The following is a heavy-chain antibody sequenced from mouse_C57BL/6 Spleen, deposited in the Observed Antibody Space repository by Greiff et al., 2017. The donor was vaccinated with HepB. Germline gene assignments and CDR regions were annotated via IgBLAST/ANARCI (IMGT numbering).Heavy chain of an antibody. CDR1: GYTFTSYW. V-gene: IGHV1-64*01. D-gene: IGHD2-4*01. J-gene: IGHJ4*01. Sequence: QVQLKESGAELVKPGASVKLSCKASGYTFTSYWMHWVKQRPGQGLEWIGMIHPNSGSTNYNEKFKSKATLTVDKSSSTAYMQLSSLTSEDSAVYDGARPYYDYDDAMDYWGQGTSVTVSS. CDR3: ARPYYDYDDAMDY. CDR2: IHPNSGST.